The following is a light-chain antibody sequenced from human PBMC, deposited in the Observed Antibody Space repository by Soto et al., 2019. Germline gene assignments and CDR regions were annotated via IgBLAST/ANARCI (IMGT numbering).Light chain of an antibody. J-gene: IGKJ4*01. CDR1: QNIVRY. CDR3: QQTHSTPT. Sequence: DIQMTQSPSSLSASIGDRVAITCRASQNIVRYLNWYQQKSGRAPKLLIFKASNLQSGVPSRFSGSGSGTDFTLTISSLQPEDFATYYCQQTHSTPTFGGGTTVEIK. V-gene: IGKV1-39*01. CDR2: KAS.